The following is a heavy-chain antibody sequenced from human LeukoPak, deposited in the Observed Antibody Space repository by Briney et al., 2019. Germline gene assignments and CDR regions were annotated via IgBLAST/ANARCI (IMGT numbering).Heavy chain of an antibody. V-gene: IGHV1-69-2*01. CDR1: GYSFTDYF. J-gene: IGHJ5*02. CDR3: TIVGLDYYDTSGYPS. D-gene: IGHD3-22*01. CDR2: VDPEDGET. Sequence: GATVKISCKASGYSFTDYFLHSVQQAPGKGLEWMGRVDPEDGETIYAEKFQGRVAITADTSRDTAYMELSSLRSEDTAVYYCTIVGLDYYDTSGYPSWGQGTLVTVSS.